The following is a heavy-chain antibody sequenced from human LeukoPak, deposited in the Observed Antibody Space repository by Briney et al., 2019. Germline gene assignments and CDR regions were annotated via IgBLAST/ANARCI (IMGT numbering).Heavy chain of an antibody. CDR2: ISGSGGST. D-gene: IGHD3-3*01. J-gene: IGHJ4*02. CDR3: AKDAYYDFWSGYYFDY. V-gene: IGHV3-23*01. CDR1: GFTFSSYA. Sequence: GGSLRLSCEASGFTFSSYAMSWVRQAPGKGLEWVSAISGSGGSTYYADSVKGRFTISRDNSKNTLYLQMNSLRAEDTAAYYCAKDAYYDFWSGYYFDYWGQGTLVTVSS.